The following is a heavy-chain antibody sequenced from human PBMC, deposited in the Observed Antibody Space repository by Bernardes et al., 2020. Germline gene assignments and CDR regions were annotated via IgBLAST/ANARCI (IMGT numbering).Heavy chain of an antibody. J-gene: IGHJ5*02. CDR1: GFSLSTSGVG. Sequence: SCPTLVKPTQTLTLTCTFSGFSLSTSGVGVGWIRQPPGKALEWLALIYWDDDKRYSPSLKSRLTITKDTSKNQVVLTMTNMDPVDTATYYCAHVVGELSWGGPAANWFDPWGQGTLVTVSS. CDR3: AHVVGELSWGGPAANWFDP. CDR2: IYWDDDK. D-gene: IGHD3-16*02. V-gene: IGHV2-5*02.